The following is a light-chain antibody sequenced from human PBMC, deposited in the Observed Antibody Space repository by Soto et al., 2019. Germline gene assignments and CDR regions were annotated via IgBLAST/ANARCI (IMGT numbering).Light chain of an antibody. J-gene: IGKJ1*01. CDR1: QSISSY. CDR3: QQSYSTPWT. CDR2: AAS. V-gene: IGKV1-39*01. Sequence: DIQMTQSPSSLSASVGDRVTITCRASQSISSYLNWYQQKPGKAPKLLIYAASSLQSGVPSRSSGSGSGTDFTLTISSLQPEDFATYYCQQSYSTPWTFGQGTKGDIK.